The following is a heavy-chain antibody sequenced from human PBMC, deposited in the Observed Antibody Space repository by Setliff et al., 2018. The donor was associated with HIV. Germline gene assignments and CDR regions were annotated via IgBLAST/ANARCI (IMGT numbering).Heavy chain of an antibody. CDR1: GGSISSSNW. V-gene: IGHV4-4*02. Sequence: PSETLSLTCAVSGGSISSSNWWSWVRQPPGKGLEWIGEIYHSGSTNYNPSLKSRVTISVDKSKNQFSLKLSSVTAADKAVYYLAGTRDIAVAGYFGYWGQGTLVTVSS. CDR2: IYHSGST. CDR3: AGTRDIAVAGYFGY. J-gene: IGHJ4*02. D-gene: IGHD6-19*01.